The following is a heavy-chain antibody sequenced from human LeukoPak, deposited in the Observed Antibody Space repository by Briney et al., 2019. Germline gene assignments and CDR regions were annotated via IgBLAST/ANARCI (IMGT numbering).Heavy chain of an antibody. Sequence: GGSLRLSCAASGFTFSSYSMTWVRQAPGEGLEWVSGISGSGSRTYYADSVKGRFTISRDNSKNTLYLQMNSLRAEDTAVYYCAKAGRSGSYYNVLDYWGQGTLVTVSS. CDR1: GFTFSSYS. CDR2: ISGSGSRT. CDR3: AKAGRSGSYYNVLDY. J-gene: IGHJ4*02. V-gene: IGHV3-23*01. D-gene: IGHD3-10*01.